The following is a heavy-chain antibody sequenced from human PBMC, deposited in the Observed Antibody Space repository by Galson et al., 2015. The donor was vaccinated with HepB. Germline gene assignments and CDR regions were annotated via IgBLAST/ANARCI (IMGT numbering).Heavy chain of an antibody. V-gene: IGHV3-21*01. CDR3: ARGSTEDITLLVGTTSVGWFDP. Sequence: QAPGKGLEWVSSISATSSYVHYADSMRDRFTITRDNAKNSLFLRMTSLRVEDTAVYYCARGSTEDITLLVGTTSVGWFDPWGQGTLVTVSP. CDR2: ISATSSYV. D-gene: IGHD3-3*01. J-gene: IGHJ5*02.